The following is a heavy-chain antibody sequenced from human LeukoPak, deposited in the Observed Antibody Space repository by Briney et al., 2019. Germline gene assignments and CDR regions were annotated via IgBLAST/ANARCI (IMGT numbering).Heavy chain of an antibody. CDR1: GGSISSGGYS. Sequence: SETLSLTRAVSGGSISSGGYSWSWIRQPPGKGLEWIGYIYHSGSTYYNPSLKSRVTISVDRSKNQFSLKLSSVTAADTAVYYCASEMATIDYWGQGTLVTVSS. V-gene: IGHV4-30-2*01. D-gene: IGHD5-24*01. CDR2: IYHSGST. J-gene: IGHJ4*02. CDR3: ASEMATIDY.